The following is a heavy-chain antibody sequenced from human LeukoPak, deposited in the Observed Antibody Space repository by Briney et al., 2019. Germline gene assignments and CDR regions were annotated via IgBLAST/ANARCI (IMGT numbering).Heavy chain of an antibody. D-gene: IGHD6-13*01. V-gene: IGHV3-9*01. CDR2: ISWNSGTI. CDR3: AKDKYSSSRSSYFDY. Sequence: GGSLRLSCAPSGFTFDDYAMHWVRQAPGKGLEWVSGISWNSGTIGYTDSVKGRFTISRDNAKNSLYLQMNSLRAEDTALYYCAKDKYSSSRSSYFDYWGQGTLVTVSS. J-gene: IGHJ4*02. CDR1: GFTFDDYA.